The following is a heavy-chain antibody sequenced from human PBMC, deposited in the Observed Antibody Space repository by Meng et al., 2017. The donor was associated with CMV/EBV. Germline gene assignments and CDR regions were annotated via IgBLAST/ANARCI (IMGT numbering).Heavy chain of an antibody. Sequence: GESLKISCAASGFTFSSCSMNWVRQAPGKGLEWVSSISSSSSYIYYAGSVKGRFTIPRDNAKNSLYLQMNSLRAEDTAVYYCASLEYRDYWGQGTLVTVSS. V-gene: IGHV3-21*01. J-gene: IGHJ4*02. CDR2: ISSSSSYI. CDR3: ASLEYRDY. CDR1: GFTFSSCS. D-gene: IGHD2-2*01.